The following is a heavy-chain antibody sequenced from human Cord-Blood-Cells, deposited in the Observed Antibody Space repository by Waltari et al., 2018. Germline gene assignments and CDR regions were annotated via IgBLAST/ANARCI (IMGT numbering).Heavy chain of an antibody. CDR3: AGPRGDEDAFDI. CDR2: SNHSGST. V-gene: IGHV4-34*01. D-gene: IGHD3-10*01. Sequence: QVQLQQWGAGLLKPSETLSLTCAVYGGSFSGYYWSWIRQPPGKGLEGIGESNHSGSTNNNPALKGRVTISVDTSQNHFSLKLSSVTSADTAVYYCAGPRGDEDAFDIWGQGTMVTVSS. CDR1: GGSFSGYY. J-gene: IGHJ3*02.